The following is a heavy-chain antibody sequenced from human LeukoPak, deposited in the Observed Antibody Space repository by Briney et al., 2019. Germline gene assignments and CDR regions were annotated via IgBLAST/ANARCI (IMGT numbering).Heavy chain of an antibody. CDR2: INPSGGST. Sequence: ASVKVSCKASGYTFTSYHMHWVRQAPGQGLEWMGIINPSGGSTSYAQKFQGRVTMTRDTSTSTVYMELSSLRSEDTAVYYCARDLGAMEPDYWGQGTLVTVSS. CDR1: GYTFTSYH. CDR3: ARDLGAMEPDY. J-gene: IGHJ4*02. D-gene: IGHD1-26*01. V-gene: IGHV1-46*01.